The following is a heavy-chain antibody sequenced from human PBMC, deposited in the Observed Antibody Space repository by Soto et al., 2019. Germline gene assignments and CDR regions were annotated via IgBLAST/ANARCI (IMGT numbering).Heavy chain of an antibody. CDR1: GYTFTSYD. CDR3: ARPLYGDNVDS. J-gene: IGHJ4*02. V-gene: IGHV1-8*01. D-gene: IGHD4-17*01. Sequence: QVQLVQSGAEVKKPGASVKVSCKASGYTFTSYDINWVRQATGQGLEWMGWMNPNSGNPGYAQKVQGRVTMTGNTSITTAYMELSSLRCVYTAVYYCARPLYGDNVDSSGQGTLVTV. CDR2: MNPNSGNP.